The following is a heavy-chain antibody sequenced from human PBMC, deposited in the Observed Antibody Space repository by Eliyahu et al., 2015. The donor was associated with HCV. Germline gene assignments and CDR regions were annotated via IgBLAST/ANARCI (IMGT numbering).Heavy chain of an antibody. Sequence: QVHLQQWGAGLLKPSETLSLTCAVYGGSFSGYYWSWIRXPXGKGLDYIGEINHRGNTNYNPSLXSRVSISVDTSKNQFSLKLSSVTAADTAIYYCARGLPVAATVPDGFDVWGQGTMVTVSS. CDR3: ARGLPVAATVPDGFDV. D-gene: IGHD6-19*01. CDR2: INHRGNT. V-gene: IGHV4-34*01. CDR1: GGSFSGYY. J-gene: IGHJ3*01.